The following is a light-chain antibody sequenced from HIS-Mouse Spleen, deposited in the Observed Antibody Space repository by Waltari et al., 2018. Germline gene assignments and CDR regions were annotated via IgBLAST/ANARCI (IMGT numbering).Light chain of an antibody. Sequence: SSELTQDPAVSVALGQTVRITCQGDSLRSYYASWYQQKPGQAPVLGIDGKNNRPSGIPNRVSGSSSGNTASLTITGAQAEDEADYYCNSRDSRGNHLHVVFGGGTKLTVL. V-gene: IGLV3-19*01. J-gene: IGLJ2*01. CDR1: SLRSYY. CDR2: GKN. CDR3: NSRDSRGNHLHVV.